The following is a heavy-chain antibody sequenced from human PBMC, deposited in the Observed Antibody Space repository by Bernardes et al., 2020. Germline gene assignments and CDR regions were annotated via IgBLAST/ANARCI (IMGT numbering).Heavy chain of an antibody. V-gene: IGHV4-4*02. CDR2: IYHSGST. D-gene: IGHD2-15*01. CDR1: GGSISSSNW. J-gene: IGHJ3*02. CDR3: ARDPDIVVVVAANGAGSGAATYAFDI. Sequence: SETLSLTCAVSGGSISSSNWWSWVRQPPGKGLEWIGEIYHSGSTNYNPSLKSRVTISVDKSKNQFSLKLSSVTAADTAVYYCARDPDIVVVVAANGAGSGAATYAFDIWGQGTMVTVSS.